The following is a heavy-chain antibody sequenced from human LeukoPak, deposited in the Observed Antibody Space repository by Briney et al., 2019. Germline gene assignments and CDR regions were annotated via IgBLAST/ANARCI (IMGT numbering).Heavy chain of an antibody. Sequence: HSGGSLRLSCAASGFTFSSYAMSWVRQAPGKGPEWVSAISGSGGRTYYADSVKGRFTISRDNSKNTLYVQMNSLRAEDTAVYYCAKSGSFYYHMDVWGQGTTVTVS. D-gene: IGHD3-10*01. CDR1: GFTFSSYA. CDR2: ISGSGGRT. J-gene: IGHJ6*02. CDR3: AKSGSFYYHMDV. V-gene: IGHV3-23*01.